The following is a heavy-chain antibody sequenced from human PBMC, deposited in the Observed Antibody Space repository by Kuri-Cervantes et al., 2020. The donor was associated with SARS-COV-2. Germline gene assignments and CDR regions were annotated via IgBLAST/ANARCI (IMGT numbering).Heavy chain of an antibody. CDR2: ISYGGTNK. V-gene: IGHV3-30*03. D-gene: IGHD3-16*01. CDR3: ARLGPFDY. CDR1: GFTFSSYA. Sequence: GGSLRLSCVVSGFTFSSYAMHWVRQAPGKGLEWVASISYGGTNKYYAESVKGRFTVSRDNSKNTLFVQMDTLSAGDTAVYRCARLGPFDYWGQGTLVTVSS. J-gene: IGHJ4*02.